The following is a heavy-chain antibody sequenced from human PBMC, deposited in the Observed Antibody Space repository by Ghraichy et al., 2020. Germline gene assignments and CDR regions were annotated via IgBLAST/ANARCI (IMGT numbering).Heavy chain of an antibody. CDR3: AISSGEIAAAGY. CDR1: GFTFSSYS. V-gene: IGHV3-48*02. Sequence: GGSLRLSCAASGFTFSSYSMTCVRQAPWKGLEWVSYISSSSSTIYYADSVKGRFTISRDNAKNSLYLQMNSLRDEDTAVYYCAISSGEIAAAGYWGQGTLVTVSS. D-gene: IGHD6-13*01. J-gene: IGHJ4*02. CDR2: ISSSSSTI.